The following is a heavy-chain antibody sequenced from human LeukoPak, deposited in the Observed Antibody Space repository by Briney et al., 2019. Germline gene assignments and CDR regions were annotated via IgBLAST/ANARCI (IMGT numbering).Heavy chain of an antibody. CDR2: IYYSGGT. Sequence: PSETLSLTCTVSGGSISSYYWSWIRKPPGKGLEWIGYIYYSGGTNYNPSLKSRVTISVDTSKNQFSLKLSSVTAADTAVYYCARVPCSSTSCYPYYYYMDVWGKGNTVTVSS. J-gene: IGHJ6*03. CDR1: GGSISSYY. V-gene: IGHV4-59*01. CDR3: ARVPCSSTSCYPYYYYMDV. D-gene: IGHD2-2*01.